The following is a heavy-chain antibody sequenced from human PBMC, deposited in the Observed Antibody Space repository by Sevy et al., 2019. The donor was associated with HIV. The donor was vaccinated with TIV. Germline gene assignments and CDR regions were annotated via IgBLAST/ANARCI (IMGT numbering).Heavy chain of an antibody. CDR3: ARVPGGEGSLDY. CDR1: GFTFSSYE. V-gene: IGHV3-48*03. J-gene: IGHJ4*02. D-gene: IGHD3-16*01. CDR2: ISSSGGTI. Sequence: GGSLRLSCAASGFTFSSYEMNWVRQAPGKGLEWVSYISSSGGTIYYADSVKGRFTISRDNAKNSLYLQMNSLRAEDTAVYYCARVPGGEGSLDYWGQGTLVTVSS.